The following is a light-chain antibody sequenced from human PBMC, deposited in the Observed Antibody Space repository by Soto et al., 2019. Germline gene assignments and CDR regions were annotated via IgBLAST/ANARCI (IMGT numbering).Light chain of an antibody. Sequence: QSVLTQPPSASGTPGQRVTISCSGSSSNIGKNPVNWYRQLPGAAPKLLIYNHNQRPSGGPDRFSDSKSGTSASLAITAHQYEDEADYYCAVWDDSLTGVLFGGGTKLTVL. J-gene: IGLJ2*01. CDR3: AVWDDSLTGVL. CDR1: SSNIGKNP. CDR2: NHN. V-gene: IGLV1-44*01.